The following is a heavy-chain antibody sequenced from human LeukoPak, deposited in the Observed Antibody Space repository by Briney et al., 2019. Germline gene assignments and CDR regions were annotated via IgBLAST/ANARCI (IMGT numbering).Heavy chain of an antibody. J-gene: IGHJ6*03. Sequence: GGSLRLSCAASGFTFSSYAMSWVRQAPGKGLEWVSAISGSGGSTYYADSVKSRFTISRDNSKNTLYLQMNSLRAEDTAVYYCAKTAAAYYYYYMDVWGKGTTVTVSS. D-gene: IGHD6-13*01. CDR1: GFTFSSYA. CDR2: ISGSGGST. V-gene: IGHV3-23*01. CDR3: AKTAAAYYYYYMDV.